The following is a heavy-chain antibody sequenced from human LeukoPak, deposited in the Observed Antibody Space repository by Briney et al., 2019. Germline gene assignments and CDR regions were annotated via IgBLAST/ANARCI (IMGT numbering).Heavy chain of an antibody. D-gene: IGHD3-10*02. J-gene: IGHJ4*02. CDR2: IYSGGST. CDR3: AREPVRGVISYGY. V-gene: IGHV3-66*01. CDR1: GFTFSSYA. Sequence: GGSLRLSCAASGFTFSSYAMRWVRQAPGKGLEWVSVIYSGGSTYYADSVKGRFTISRDNSKNTLYLQMNSLRAEDTAVYYCAREPVRGVISYGYWGQGTLVTVSS.